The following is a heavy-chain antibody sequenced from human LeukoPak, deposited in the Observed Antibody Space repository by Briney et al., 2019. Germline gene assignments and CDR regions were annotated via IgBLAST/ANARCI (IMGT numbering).Heavy chain of an antibody. J-gene: IGHJ3*02. CDR1: GFTFSDYY. Sequence: GGSLRLSCAASGFTFSDYYMTWIRQAPGKGLEWVSYISSSGSTIYYADSVKGRFTISRDNAKNSLYLQMNSLRAEDTAVYYCNWNDLGVAASENDAFDIWGQGTMVTVSS. D-gene: IGHD1-1*01. CDR2: ISSSGSTI. V-gene: IGHV3-11*01. CDR3: NWNDLGVAASENDAFDI.